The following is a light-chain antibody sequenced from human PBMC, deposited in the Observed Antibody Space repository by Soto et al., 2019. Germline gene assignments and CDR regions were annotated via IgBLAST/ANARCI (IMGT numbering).Light chain of an antibody. J-gene: IGKJ1*01. CDR1: QTISHY. Sequence: DIQMTQSPTSLSASVGDRVTITCRASQTISHYLNWYQQKPGKAPKLLIYGASSLQSGVPSRFSGSGSGTDFTLSISSLQPEDCATYYCEQSYSTRWTFGQGTKLEIK. CDR2: GAS. V-gene: IGKV1-39*01. CDR3: EQSYSTRWT.